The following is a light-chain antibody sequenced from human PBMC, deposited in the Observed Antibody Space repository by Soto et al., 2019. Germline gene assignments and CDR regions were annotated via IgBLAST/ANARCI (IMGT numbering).Light chain of an antibody. V-gene: IGKV4-1*01. J-gene: IGKJ2*01. CDR1: QSVLYSSNNRNY. Sequence: DIVMTQSPDSLAVSLGERATINCRSSQSVLYSSNNRNYLTWFQQKPGQPPKLLLYWASTRESGVPDRFSGSGSATDFTLTISSLQAEDVAVYYCQQSYATPFTFGQGTKLELK. CDR3: QQSYATPFT. CDR2: WAS.